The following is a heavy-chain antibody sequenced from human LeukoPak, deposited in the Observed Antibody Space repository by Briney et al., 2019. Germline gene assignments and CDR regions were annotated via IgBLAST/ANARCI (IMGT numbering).Heavy chain of an antibody. V-gene: IGHV1-46*01. CDR2: INPSGGST. D-gene: IGHD2-15*01. Sequence: GASVKVSCKASGYTFTSYYMHWVRQAPGQGLVWMGIINPSGGSTSYAQKFQGRVTMTRDMSTSTVYMELSSLRSEDTAVYYCARDHYSFDYYYYMDVWGKGTTVTVSS. CDR1: GYTFTSYY. J-gene: IGHJ6*03. CDR3: ARDHYSFDYYYYMDV.